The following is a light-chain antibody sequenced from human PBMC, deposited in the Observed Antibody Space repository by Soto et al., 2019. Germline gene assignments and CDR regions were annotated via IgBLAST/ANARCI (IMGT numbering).Light chain of an antibody. CDR1: QSVSTN. CDR2: SAS. V-gene: IGKV3-15*01. CDR3: QQYNNWWT. Sequence: EIVMTQSPVTLSVSPGERVTLSCRASQSVSTNLAWYQQKPGQAPRLLIYSASTRATGIPARFSGSGSGTEFTLTISSLQSEDFAVYYCQQYNNWWTFGQGTK. J-gene: IGKJ1*01.